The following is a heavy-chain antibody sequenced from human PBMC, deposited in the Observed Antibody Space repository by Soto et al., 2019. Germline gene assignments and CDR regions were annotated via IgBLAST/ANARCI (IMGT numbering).Heavy chain of an antibody. J-gene: IGHJ6*03. CDR2: IYSGGST. CDR3: ARGPDTAMSYFYYYYMDV. CDR1: GFTVSSNY. Sequence: GGSLRLSCAASGFTVSSNYMSWVRQAPGKGLEWVSVIYSGGSTYYADSVKGRFTISRDNSKNTLYLQMNSLRAEDTAVYYCARGPDTAMSYFYYYYMDVWGKGTTVTVSS. V-gene: IGHV3-66*01. D-gene: IGHD5-18*01.